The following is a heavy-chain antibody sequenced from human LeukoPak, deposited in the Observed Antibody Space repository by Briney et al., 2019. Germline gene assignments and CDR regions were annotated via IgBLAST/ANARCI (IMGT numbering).Heavy chain of an antibody. D-gene: IGHD2-2*02. Sequence: GGSLRLSCAASGFTFSSYWMHWVRQAPGKGLVWVSRINSDGSSTSYADSVKGRFTISRDNAKNTLYLQMNSLRAEDTAVYFCVRSPGYCSGSSCYNWFDPWGQGTLVTVSS. V-gene: IGHV3-74*01. CDR1: GFTFSSYW. J-gene: IGHJ5*02. CDR2: INSDGSST. CDR3: VRSPGYCSGSSCYNWFDP.